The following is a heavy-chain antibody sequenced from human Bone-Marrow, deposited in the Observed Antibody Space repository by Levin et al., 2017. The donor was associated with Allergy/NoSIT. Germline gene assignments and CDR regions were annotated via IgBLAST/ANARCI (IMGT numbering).Heavy chain of an antibody. Sequence: HSGGSLRLSCAASGFTFSSYEMNWVRQAPGKGLEWVSYISSSGSTIYYADSVKGRFTISRDNAKNSLYLQMNSLRAEDTAVYYCASFPGGYWDVWGKGTTVTVSS. CDR2: ISSSGSTI. J-gene: IGHJ6*04. D-gene: IGHD3-16*01. CDR1: GFTFSSYE. V-gene: IGHV3-48*03. CDR3: ASFPGGYWDV.